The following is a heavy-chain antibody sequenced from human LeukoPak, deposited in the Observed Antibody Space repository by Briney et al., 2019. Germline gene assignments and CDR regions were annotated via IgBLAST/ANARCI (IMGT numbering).Heavy chain of an antibody. J-gene: IGHJ5*02. CDR1: GGSFSGYY. V-gene: IGHV4-34*01. CDR3: ARRSYIVVVPAAGWFDP. CDR2: INHSGST. D-gene: IGHD2-2*01. Sequence: SETLSLTCAVYGGSFSGYYWSWIRQPPGKGLEWIGEINHSGSTNYNPSLKSRVTISVDTSKNQFSLKLSSVTAADTAVYYCARRSYIVVVPAAGWFDPWGQGTLVTVSS.